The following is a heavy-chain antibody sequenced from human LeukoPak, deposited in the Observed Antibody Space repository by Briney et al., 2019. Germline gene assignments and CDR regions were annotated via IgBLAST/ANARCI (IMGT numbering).Heavy chain of an antibody. CDR1: GFTFSSYA. Sequence: PGGSLRLSCAASGFTFSSYAMSWVRQAPGKGLEWVSAISGSGGSTYYADSVKGRFTIPRDNSKNTLYLQMNSLRAEDTAVYYCAKRFTISGVATLDYWGQGTLVTVSS. J-gene: IGHJ4*02. V-gene: IGHV3-23*01. D-gene: IGHD3-3*01. CDR2: ISGSGGST. CDR3: AKRFTISGVATLDY.